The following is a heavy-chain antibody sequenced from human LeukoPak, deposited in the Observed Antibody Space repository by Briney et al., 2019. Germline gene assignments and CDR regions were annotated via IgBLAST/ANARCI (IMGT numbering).Heavy chain of an antibody. J-gene: IGHJ4*02. D-gene: IGHD3-22*01. CDR1: GFTLSNYW. V-gene: IGHV3-7*01. CDR3: VSTMTFDY. CDR2: INQDGSEK. Sequence: GGSLRLSCAISGFTLSNYWMSWVRQAPGKGLEWVANINQDGSEKYYVDSVKGRFTISRDNAKNSLYLQMNSLRAEDTAVYFCVSTMTFDYWGQGTLVTVSS.